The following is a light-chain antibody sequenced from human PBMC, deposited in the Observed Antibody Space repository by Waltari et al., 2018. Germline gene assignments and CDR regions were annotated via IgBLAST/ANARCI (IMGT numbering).Light chain of an antibody. CDR1: NSNIGSNV. Sequence: QSALTQPPSASGTPGQTVTIFRSVGNSNIGSNVVNWYQQAPGTAPKLLIYSNPYRPSGVPDRFSGSKSGTSASLAISGLQSDDEGDYYCATWDDRLTGVVFGGGTQVTVL. V-gene: IGLV1-44*01. J-gene: IGLJ2*01. CDR3: ATWDDRLTGVV. CDR2: SNP.